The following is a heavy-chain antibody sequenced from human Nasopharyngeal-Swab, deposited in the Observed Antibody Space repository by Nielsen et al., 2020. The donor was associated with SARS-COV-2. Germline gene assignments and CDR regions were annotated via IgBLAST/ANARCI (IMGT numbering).Heavy chain of an antibody. V-gene: IGHV4-39*07. J-gene: IGHJ4*02. CDR2: INHSGST. CDR1: GGSISSGGYY. Sequence: SETLSLTCTVSGGSISSGGYYWSWIRQPPGKGLEWIGEINHSGSTNYSLSLKSRVTISVDTSKNQFSLKLSSVTAADTAVYYCARARRVGGYYLDYWGQGTLVTVSS. D-gene: IGHD3-22*01. CDR3: ARARRVGGYYLDY.